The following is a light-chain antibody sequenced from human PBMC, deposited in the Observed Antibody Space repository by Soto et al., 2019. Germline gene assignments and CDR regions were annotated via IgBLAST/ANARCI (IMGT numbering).Light chain of an antibody. J-gene: IGKJ4*01. CDR1: QSVSSSY. CDR2: DAS. Sequence: IVLTQSPAPLSLSPGERATLSCGASQSVSSSYLAWYQQKPGLAPRLLNYDASSRATGIPDRFSGSGSGTDFTLNISRLEPEECAGYYCQQYGSSPGTFGGGTKVETK. V-gene: IGKV3D-20*01. CDR3: QQYGSSPGT.